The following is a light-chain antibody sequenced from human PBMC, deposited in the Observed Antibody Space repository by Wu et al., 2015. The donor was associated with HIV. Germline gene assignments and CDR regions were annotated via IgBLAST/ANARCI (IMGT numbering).Light chain of an antibody. CDR1: QGISNF. CDR3: QKYNTAPRT. CDR2: AAS. Sequence: DIQMTQSPSSLSASVGDRVTITCRASQGISNFLAWYQQKPGKPPKVLIYAASTLQSGVPSRFSWRVESGTDFTLTISSLQPEDVATYYCQKYNTAPRTFGQGTEGGNET. J-gene: IGKJ1*01. V-gene: IGKV1-27*01.